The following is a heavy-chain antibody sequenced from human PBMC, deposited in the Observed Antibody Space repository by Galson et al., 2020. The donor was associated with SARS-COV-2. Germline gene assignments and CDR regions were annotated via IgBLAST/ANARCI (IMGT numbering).Heavy chain of an antibody. V-gene: IGHV4-39*07. J-gene: IGHJ6*02. CDR2: IYYSGST. D-gene: IGHD1-26*01. CDR1: GGSISSSSYY. Sequence: SETLSLPCTVSGGSISSSSYYWGWIRQPPGKELEWNGSIYYSGSTYYNPSLKSRVTISVDTSKNQFSLKLSSVTAADTAVYYCARDPLWELLSHYYGMDVWGQGTTVTVSS. CDR3: ARDPLWELLSHYYGMDV.